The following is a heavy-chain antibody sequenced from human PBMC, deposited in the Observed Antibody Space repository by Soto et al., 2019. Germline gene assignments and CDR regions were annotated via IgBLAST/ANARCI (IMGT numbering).Heavy chain of an antibody. Sequence: PGESLKISCKGSGYNFTNYWIGWVRQMPGKGLEWMGIIHPGDSDTRYSPSFQGQVTISADKSITTAYLQWSSLKASDTAMYYCARPPLPGYSIHFNSWGQGTLVTVSS. CDR3: ARPPLPGYSIHFNS. CDR1: GYNFTNYW. D-gene: IGHD2-15*01. J-gene: IGHJ4*02. V-gene: IGHV5-51*01. CDR2: IHPGDSDT.